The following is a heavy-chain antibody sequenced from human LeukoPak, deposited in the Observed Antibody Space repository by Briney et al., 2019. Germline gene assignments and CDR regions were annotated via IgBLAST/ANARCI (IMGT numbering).Heavy chain of an antibody. CDR1: GFTFSNYA. Sequence: GGSPRLSCAASGFTFSNYAMHWVRQAPGKGLEWVAFISFGGTNEYYADSVKGRFTISRDNSKNTLFLQMNSLRTEDTAMYYCAREAGGYSHGFSYYYYYGLDVWGQGTTVTVS. CDR2: ISFGGTNE. J-gene: IGHJ6*02. CDR3: AREAGGYSHGFSYYYYYGLDV. V-gene: IGHV3-30-3*01. D-gene: IGHD5-18*01.